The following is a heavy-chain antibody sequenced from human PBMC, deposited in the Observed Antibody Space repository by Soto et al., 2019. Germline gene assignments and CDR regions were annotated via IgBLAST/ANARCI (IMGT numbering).Heavy chain of an antibody. CDR2: IIPIFGTA. CDR1: GGTFSSYA. Sequence: ASVKVSCKASGGTFSSYAISWVRQAPGQGLEWMGGIIPIFGTANYAQKFQGRVTITADESTSTAYMELSSLRSEDTAVYYCAVPRGYSYGYGYYYYGMDVWGQGTTVTVSS. V-gene: IGHV1-69*13. D-gene: IGHD5-18*01. CDR3: AVPRGYSYGYGYYYYGMDV. J-gene: IGHJ6*02.